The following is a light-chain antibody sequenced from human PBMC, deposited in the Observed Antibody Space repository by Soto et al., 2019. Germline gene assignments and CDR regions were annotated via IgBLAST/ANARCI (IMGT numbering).Light chain of an antibody. V-gene: IGKV3-15*01. Sequence: EIVMTQSPATLSVSPGERATLSCRASQSVSSNLAWYQQKPGQSPRLLIYGAATRATGIPARFSGSGSGTELNHTNSSLQSKDFAVYYCQQYNNWPPYTFGQGTKLEIK. CDR3: QQYNNWPPYT. CDR2: GAA. J-gene: IGKJ2*01. CDR1: QSVSSN.